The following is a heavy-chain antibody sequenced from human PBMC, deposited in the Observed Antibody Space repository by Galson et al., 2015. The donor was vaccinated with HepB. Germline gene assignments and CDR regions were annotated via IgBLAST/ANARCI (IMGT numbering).Heavy chain of an antibody. V-gene: IGHV3-23*01. CDR2: ISGSGTST. Sequence: LRLSCAVSGFTFRSYAMSWVRRAPGKGLEWVSAISGSGTSTYYAASVKGRFTISRDNSQNTLYLQMNSLRAEDTAVYYCAKDQLGARGDDAFDIWGQGTMVTVSS. J-gene: IGHJ3*02. CDR3: AKDQLGARGDDAFDI. CDR1: GFTFRSYA. D-gene: IGHD7-27*01.